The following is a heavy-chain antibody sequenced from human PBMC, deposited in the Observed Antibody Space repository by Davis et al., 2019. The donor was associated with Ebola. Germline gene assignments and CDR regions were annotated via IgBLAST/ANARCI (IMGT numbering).Heavy chain of an antibody. J-gene: IGHJ4*02. CDR3: VRDRGWLQHDF. CDR2: IQGDGTNK. V-gene: IGHV3-7*01. CDR1: GFTFSSYW. Sequence: GESLKISCAASGFTFSSYWMTWVRQAPGKGLEWVAYIQGDGTNKNYVDSVKGRFTISRDNAKNSLSLQMNSLRAEDTAVYYCVRDRGWLQHDFWGQGTLVIVSS. D-gene: IGHD5-24*01.